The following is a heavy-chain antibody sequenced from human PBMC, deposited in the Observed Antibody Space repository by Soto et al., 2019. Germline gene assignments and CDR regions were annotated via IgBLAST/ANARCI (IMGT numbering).Heavy chain of an antibody. CDR1: GGSISSSTYY. CDR2: ISYSGST. CDR3: ARPLVGVEWFDP. Sequence: SETLSLTCTVSGGSISSSTYYWGWIRQPPGKGLEWIGSISYSGSTYYNPSLKSRVTISVDTSKNQFSLKLSSVTAADTAVYYCARPLVGVEWFDPWGQGTLVTVSS. D-gene: IGHD1-26*01. V-gene: IGHV4-39*01. J-gene: IGHJ5*02.